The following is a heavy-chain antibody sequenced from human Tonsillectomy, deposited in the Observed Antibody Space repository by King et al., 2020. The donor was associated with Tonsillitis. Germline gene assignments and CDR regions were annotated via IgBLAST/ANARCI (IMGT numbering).Heavy chain of an antibody. V-gene: IGHV1-18*04. J-gene: IGHJ5*02. CDR1: GYTYTSYG. D-gene: IGHD3-22*01. Sequence: QLVQSGAEVKKPGASVKVSCKASGYTYTSYGISWVRQAPGQGLEWMGWINAYNGNTNYAQKLQGRVTMTTDTSTSTAYMAVRSLRSDDTAMYYCARYHPDFPMILVASFDPWGPGTLFTVSS. CDR2: INAYNGNT. CDR3: ARYHPDFPMILVASFDP.